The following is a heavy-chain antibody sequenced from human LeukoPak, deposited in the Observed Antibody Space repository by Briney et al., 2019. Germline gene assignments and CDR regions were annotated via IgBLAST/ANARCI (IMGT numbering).Heavy chain of an antibody. CDR3: ARDEHQGDSYGKFDY. D-gene: IGHD5-18*01. CDR1: GFTFSSYG. V-gene: IGHV3-33*08. Sequence: GGSLRLSCAASGFTFSSYGMHWVHQAPGKGLEWVAVIWYDGNYKYYADSVKGRFTISRDNSKNTLYLQMNSLRAEDTAVYYCARDEHQGDSYGKFDYWGQGTLVTVSS. CDR2: IWYDGNYK. J-gene: IGHJ4*02.